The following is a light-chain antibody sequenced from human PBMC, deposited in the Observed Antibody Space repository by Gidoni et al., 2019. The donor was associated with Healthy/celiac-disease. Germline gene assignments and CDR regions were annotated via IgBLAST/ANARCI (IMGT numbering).Light chain of an antibody. CDR2: GAS. CDR3: QQYGSSPPSIT. V-gene: IGKV3-20*01. J-gene: IGKJ5*01. CDR1: QSVSSSY. Sequence: IVLTQSPGTLSLSPGERATLSCRASQSVSSSYLAWYQQKPGPAPRLLIYGASSRATGIPDRFSGSGSGTDFTLTISRLEPEDFAVYYCQQYGSSPPSITFXQXTRLEIK.